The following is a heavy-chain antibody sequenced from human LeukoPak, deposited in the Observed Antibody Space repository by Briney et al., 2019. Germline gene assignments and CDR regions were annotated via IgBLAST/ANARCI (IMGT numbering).Heavy chain of an antibody. Sequence: SETLSLTCAVYGGSFSGYYWSWIRQPPGKGLEWIGEINHSGSTNYNPSLKSRVTISVDTSKNQSSLKLSSVTAADTAVYYCASKPAARLSWFDPWGQGTLVTVSS. CDR3: ASKPAARLSWFDP. CDR1: GGSFSGYY. D-gene: IGHD2-2*01. V-gene: IGHV4-34*01. CDR2: INHSGST. J-gene: IGHJ5*02.